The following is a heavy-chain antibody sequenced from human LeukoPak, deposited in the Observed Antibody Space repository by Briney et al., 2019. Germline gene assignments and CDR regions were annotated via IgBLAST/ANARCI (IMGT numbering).Heavy chain of an antibody. CDR3: ARDARYGYCSSTSCHIGEGYFDY. CDR2: ISSNGGST. J-gene: IGHJ4*02. Sequence: GGSLRLSCAASGFTFSSYAMHWVRQAPGKGLEYVSAISSNGGSTYYANSVKGRFTISRDNSKNTLYLQMGSLRAEDMAVYYCARDARYGYCSSTSCHIGEGYFDYWGQGTLVTVSS. V-gene: IGHV3-64*01. D-gene: IGHD2-2*01. CDR1: GFTFSSYA.